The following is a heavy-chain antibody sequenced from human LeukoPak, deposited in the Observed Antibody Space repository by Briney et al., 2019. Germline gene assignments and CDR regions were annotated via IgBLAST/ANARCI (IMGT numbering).Heavy chain of an antibody. Sequence: SETLSITCAGYDGSFNGYYWSSIRQPPRKTIDWIGEISHSGSTNHNPSLKSRVTISVDTSKHQFSLKLSSVTAADTAVYYCARDRSGIQLWNKAYYFDYWGQGTLVTVSS. J-gene: IGHJ4*02. V-gene: IGHV4-34*01. CDR3: ARDRSGIQLWNKAYYFDY. CDR2: ISHSGST. CDR1: DGSFNGYY. D-gene: IGHD5-18*01.